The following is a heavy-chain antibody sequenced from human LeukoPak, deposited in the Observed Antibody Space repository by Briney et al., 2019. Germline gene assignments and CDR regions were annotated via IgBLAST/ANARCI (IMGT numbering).Heavy chain of an antibody. Sequence: PGRSLRLSCAASGFTFSGYGMHWVRQAPGKGLEWVAVISLDGSNEYYADSVKGRFTISRGNSVNTLYLQMNSLRAEDTAVYYCARDRRSVVTAFSRTPFPYPGMDVWGQGTTVTVSS. CDR2: ISLDGSNE. CDR3: ARDRRSVVTAFSRTPFPYPGMDV. J-gene: IGHJ6*02. D-gene: IGHD2-21*02. V-gene: IGHV3-30*03. CDR1: GFTFSGYG.